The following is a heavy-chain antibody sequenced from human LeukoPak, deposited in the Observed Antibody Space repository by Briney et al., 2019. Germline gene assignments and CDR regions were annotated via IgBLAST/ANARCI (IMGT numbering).Heavy chain of an antibody. CDR3: ARGPNHYYDSSGYYY. Sequence: ASVKVSCKASGYTFTGYYMHWVRQAPGQGLEWMGWINPNSGGTNYAQKFQGRATMTRDTSISTAYMELSRLRSDDTAVYYCARGPNHYYDSSGYYYWGQGTLVTVSS. D-gene: IGHD3-22*01. CDR2: INPNSGGT. J-gene: IGHJ4*02. V-gene: IGHV1-2*02. CDR1: GYTFTGYY.